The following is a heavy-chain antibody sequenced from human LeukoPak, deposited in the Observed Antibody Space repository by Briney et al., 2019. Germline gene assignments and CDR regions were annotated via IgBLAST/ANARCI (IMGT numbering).Heavy chain of an antibody. J-gene: IGHJ4*02. CDR1: GYTFTSYG. D-gene: IGHD3-10*01. CDR3: ARGARGAGILYYFDY. CDR2: INPSGGST. V-gene: IGHV1-46*01. Sequence: ASVKVSCKASGYTFTSYGISWVRQAPGQGLEWMGIINPSGGSTSYAQKFQGRVTMTRDTSTSTVYMELSSLRSEDTAVYYCARGARGAGILYYFDYWGQGTLVTVSS.